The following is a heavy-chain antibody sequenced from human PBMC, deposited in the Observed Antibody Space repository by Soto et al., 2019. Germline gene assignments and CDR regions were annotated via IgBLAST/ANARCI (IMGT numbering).Heavy chain of an antibody. CDR3: ARHLHDYGDFNWFYP. J-gene: IGHJ5*02. Sequence: PSETLSLTCTVSGGSISSSSYYWGWIRQPPGKGLEWIGSIYYSGSTYYNPSLKSRVTISVDTSKNQFSLKLSSVTAADTAVYYCARHLHDYGDFNWFYPWGQGTLVTVSS. V-gene: IGHV4-39*01. CDR2: IYYSGST. CDR1: GGSISSSSYY. D-gene: IGHD4-17*01.